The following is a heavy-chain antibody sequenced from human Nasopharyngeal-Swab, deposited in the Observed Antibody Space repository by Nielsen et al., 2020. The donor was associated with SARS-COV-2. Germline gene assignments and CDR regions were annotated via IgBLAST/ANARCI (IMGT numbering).Heavy chain of an antibody. J-gene: IGHJ5*02. V-gene: IGHV4-31*03. D-gene: IGHD1-20*01. Sequence: TLSLTCTVSGGSISSGGYYWSWIRQHPGKGLEWIGYIYYSGSTYYNPSLKSRVTISVDTSKIQFSLKLSSVTAADTAVYYCARAKSNWNPNWFDPWGQGTLVTVSS. CDR1: GGSISSGGYY. CDR2: IYYSGST. CDR3: ARAKSNWNPNWFDP.